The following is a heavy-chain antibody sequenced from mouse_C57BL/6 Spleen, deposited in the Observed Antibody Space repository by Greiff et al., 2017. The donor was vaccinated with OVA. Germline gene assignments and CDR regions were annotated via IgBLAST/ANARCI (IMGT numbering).Heavy chain of an antibody. D-gene: IGHD2-3*01. V-gene: IGHV1-82*01. CDR1: GYAFSSSG. CDR3: ARDYDGYLFAY. J-gene: IGHJ3*01. CDR2: IYPGAGDT. Sequence: VQLQQSGPELVKPGASVTISCKASGYAFSSSGMNWVKQRPGKGLEWIGRIYPGAGDTNYNGKFKGKATLTADKSSSTAYMQLSSLTSEDSAVCFCARDYDGYLFAYWGKGTLVTVSA.